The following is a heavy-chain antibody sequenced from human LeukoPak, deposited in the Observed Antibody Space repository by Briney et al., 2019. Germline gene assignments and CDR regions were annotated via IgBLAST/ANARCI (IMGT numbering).Heavy chain of an antibody. Sequence: GGSLRLSCAASGFTFNTYGMHWVRQAPGKGLEWVTFIRYDGSYKYYADSVKGRFTISRDNSKNTLYLQMNSLRADDTAVYYCAKVRYQLLIDYWGQGTLVTVSS. J-gene: IGHJ4*02. CDR2: IRYDGSYK. D-gene: IGHD2-2*01. V-gene: IGHV3-30*02. CDR3: AKVRYQLLIDY. CDR1: GFTFNTYG.